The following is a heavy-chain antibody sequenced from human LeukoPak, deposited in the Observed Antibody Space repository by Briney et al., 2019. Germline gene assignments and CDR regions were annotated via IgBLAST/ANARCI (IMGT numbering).Heavy chain of an antibody. CDR2: ISSSSSYI. D-gene: IGHD2-2*01. CDR3: ARDRRDIVVVPAARLPYYYYYYMDV. V-gene: IGHV3-21*01. J-gene: IGHJ6*03. Sequence: GSLRLSCAASGFTFSSYSMNWVRQAPGKGLEWVSSISSSSSYIYYADSVKGRFTISRDNAKNSLYLQVNSLRAEDTAVYYCARDRRDIVVVPAARLPYYYYYYMDVWGKGTTVTVSS. CDR1: GFTFSSYS.